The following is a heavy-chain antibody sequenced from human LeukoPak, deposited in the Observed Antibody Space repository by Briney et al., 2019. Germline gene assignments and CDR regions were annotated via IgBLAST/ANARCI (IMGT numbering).Heavy chain of an antibody. CDR1: GYTFTGYY. CDR3: AREWDYYDSSGYYQDAFDI. V-gene: IGHV1-69*04. CDR2: IIPILGIA. J-gene: IGHJ3*02. D-gene: IGHD3-22*01. Sequence: ASAKVSCKASGYTFTGYYMHWVRQAPGQGLEWMGRIIPILGIANYAQKFQGRVTITADKSTSTAYMELSSLRSEDTAVYYCAREWDYYDSSGYYQDAFDIWGQGTMVTVSS.